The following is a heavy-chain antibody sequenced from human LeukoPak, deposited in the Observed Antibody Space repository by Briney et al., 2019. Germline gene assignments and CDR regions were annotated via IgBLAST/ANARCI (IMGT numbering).Heavy chain of an antibody. Sequence: GGSLRLSCVASGFTVSSNYMSWVRQAPGKGLEWVSVIYNDGSSYYADSVKGRFTISRDNSKNTLYLQMNSLRAEDTAVYYCARYYDSSGIRGYYFDYWGQGTLVTVSS. CDR1: GFTVSSNY. CDR3: ARYYDSSGIRGYYFDY. CDR2: IYNDGSS. V-gene: IGHV3-66*01. J-gene: IGHJ4*02. D-gene: IGHD3-22*01.